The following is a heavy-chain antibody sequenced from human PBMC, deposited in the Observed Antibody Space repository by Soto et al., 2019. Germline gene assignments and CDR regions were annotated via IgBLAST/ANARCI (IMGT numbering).Heavy chain of an antibody. D-gene: IGHD6-13*01. J-gene: IGHJ4*02. CDR1: GGTVSSYA. V-gene: IGHV3-23*01. CDR2: ISGSAGST. CDR3: AKDQGSSWYEIGY. Sequence: GGSLRLSCVASGGTVSSYAMSWVRQAPGKGLEWVSGISGSAGSTYYADSVKGRFTISRDNSKNTLYLQMNSLRAEDTAVYYCAKDQGSSWYEIGYWGQGTLVTVSS.